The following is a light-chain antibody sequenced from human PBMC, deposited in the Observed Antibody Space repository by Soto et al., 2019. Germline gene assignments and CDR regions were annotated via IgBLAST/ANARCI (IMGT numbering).Light chain of an antibody. J-gene: IGKJ5*01. Sequence: DIHMTHSPSSLAASVGDRVSITCRASQSISSYLNWYQQKPGKAPKLLIYAASNLQSGVPSRFSGGGSGTDFTLTISSLQPEDFATYYCQQSYSTPITFGQGTRLEIK. CDR2: AAS. CDR1: QSISSY. V-gene: IGKV1-39*01. CDR3: QQSYSTPIT.